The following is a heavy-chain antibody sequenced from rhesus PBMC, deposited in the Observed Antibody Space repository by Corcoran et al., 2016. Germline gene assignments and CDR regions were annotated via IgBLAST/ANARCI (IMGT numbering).Heavy chain of an antibody. Sequence: QVQLQESGPGLVKPSEPLSLTCAVSGGAISSRNWWSWIRQPPGKGLAWFGYIRGISGSTYYNPSLKSRITISKDTSKNQFSLKLSSVTAADTAVYYCARGESGNRFDVWGPGVLVTVSS. V-gene: IGHV4S19*01. D-gene: IGHD2-39*01. CDR2: IRGISGST. CDR1: GGAISSRNW. J-gene: IGHJ5-1*01. CDR3: ARGESGNRFDV.